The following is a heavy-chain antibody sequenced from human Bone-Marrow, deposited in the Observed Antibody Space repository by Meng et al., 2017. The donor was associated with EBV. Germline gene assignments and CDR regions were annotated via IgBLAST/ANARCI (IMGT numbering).Heavy chain of an antibody. CDR1: GGSFSGYY. V-gene: IGHV4-34*01. J-gene: IGHJ4*02. Sequence: QLWLQQVGTGLLKPSDTRSLTCAVYGGSFSGYYWSWIRQPPGKGLEWIGEINHSGSTNYNPSLKSRVTISVDTSKNQFSLKLSSVTAADTAVYYCARPPTGRGSYLDYWGQGTLVTVSS. CDR3: ARPPTGRGSYLDY. CDR2: INHSGST. D-gene: IGHD3-16*01.